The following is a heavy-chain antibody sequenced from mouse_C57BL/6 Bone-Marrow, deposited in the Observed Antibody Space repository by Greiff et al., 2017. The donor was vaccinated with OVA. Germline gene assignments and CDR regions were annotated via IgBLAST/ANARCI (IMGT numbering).Heavy chain of an antibody. V-gene: IGHV5-9-1*02. CDR2: ISSGGDYI. CDR3: RKDGYCEGAY. D-gene: IGHD2-3*01. J-gene: IGHJ3*01. CDR1: GFTFSSYA. Sequence: EVKLMESGEGLVKPGGSLKLSCAASGFTFSSYAISWVRQTPEKRLEWVAYISSGGDYIYYADTVKGRFTISRDKARNTLYLQMSSLKSENTAMYYGRKDGYCEGAYWGQGTLVTVSA.